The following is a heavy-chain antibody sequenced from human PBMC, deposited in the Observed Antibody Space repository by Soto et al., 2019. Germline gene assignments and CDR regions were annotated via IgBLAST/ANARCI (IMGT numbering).Heavy chain of an antibody. CDR2: ISAYNGNT. J-gene: IGHJ4*02. V-gene: IGHV1-18*04. Sequence: GGSVKVCCKASGYPFTSYGISWVRQAPGQGLEWMGWISAYNGNTNYAQKLQGRVTMTTDTSTSTAYMELRSLRSDDTAVYYCARDGGQWLVQYYFDYWGQGTLVTVSS. D-gene: IGHD6-19*01. CDR3: ARDGGQWLVQYYFDY. CDR1: GYPFTSYG.